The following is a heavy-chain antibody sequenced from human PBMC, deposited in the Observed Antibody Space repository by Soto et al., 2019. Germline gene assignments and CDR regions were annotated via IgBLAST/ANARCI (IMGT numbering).Heavy chain of an antibody. Sequence: EVQLVESGGGLIQPGGSLRLSCAASGFTFSSYWMHWVRQAPGKGLVWVSRIDNDGSSTTYADSVKGRFTISRDNAKNPLYLKMTSLRPGDTAVSYGAGGPAGGGGKLTGDYWGQGTLVTVSS. CDR1: GFTFSSYW. CDR3: AGGPAGGGGKLTGDY. D-gene: IGHD3-9*01. J-gene: IGHJ4*02. CDR2: IDNDGSST. V-gene: IGHV3-74*01.